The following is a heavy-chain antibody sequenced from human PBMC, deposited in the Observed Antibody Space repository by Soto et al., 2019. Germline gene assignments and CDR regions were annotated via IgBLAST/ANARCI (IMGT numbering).Heavy chain of an antibody. V-gene: IGHV3-74*03. CDR2: ISSDGSST. D-gene: IGHD1-1*01. Sequence: EVQLVESGGGLVQPGGSLRLSCAASGFTFSGSWMHWVRQAPGKGLVWVSRISSDGSSTTYADSMKGRFTISRDNAKNMLYLQMNSLRAEDTAVYYCATAGTGTFTYWGQGTLATVSS. CDR3: ATAGTGTFTY. CDR1: GFTFSGSW. J-gene: IGHJ4*02.